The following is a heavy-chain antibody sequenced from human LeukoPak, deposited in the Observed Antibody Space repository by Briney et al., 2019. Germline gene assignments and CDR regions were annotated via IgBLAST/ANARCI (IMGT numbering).Heavy chain of an antibody. CDR2: INPSGGST. CDR1: GGTFSSYA. CDR3: ARDLGYCSGGSCYLGPLPEYYFDY. D-gene: IGHD2-15*01. V-gene: IGHV1-46*01. Sequence: ASVKVSCKASGGTFSSYAISWVRQAPGQGLEWMGIINPSGGSTSYAQKFQGRVTMTRDMSTSTVYMELSSLRSEDTAVYYCARDLGYCSGGSCYLGPLPEYYFDYWGQGTLVTVPS. J-gene: IGHJ4*02.